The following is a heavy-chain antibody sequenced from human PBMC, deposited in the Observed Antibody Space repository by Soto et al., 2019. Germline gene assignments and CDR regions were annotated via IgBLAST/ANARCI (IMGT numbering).Heavy chain of an antibody. V-gene: IGHV3-30*18. CDR2: ISYDGSNK. Sequence: GGSLRLSCAASGFTFSSYGMHWVRQAPGKGLEWVAVISYDGSNKYYADSVKGRFTISRDNSKNTLYLQMNSLRAEDTAVYYCAKGAESIAAAGTDYWGQGTLVTVSS. J-gene: IGHJ4*02. CDR3: AKGAESIAAAGTDY. CDR1: GFTFSSYG. D-gene: IGHD6-13*01.